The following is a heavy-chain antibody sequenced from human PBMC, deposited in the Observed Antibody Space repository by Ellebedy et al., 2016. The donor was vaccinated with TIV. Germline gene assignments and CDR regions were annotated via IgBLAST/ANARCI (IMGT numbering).Heavy chain of an antibody. CDR1: GFTFSSYR. Sequence: GESLKISCAASGFTFSSYRMTWVRQAQGKGLEWVANIKQDGSEKYYVDSVKGRFTISRDNAKNSLHLQMNSLRDEDTAVYYCARDQNGDLDYWGQGTLVTVSS. D-gene: IGHD4-17*01. CDR2: IKQDGSEK. J-gene: IGHJ4*02. V-gene: IGHV3-7*01. CDR3: ARDQNGDLDY.